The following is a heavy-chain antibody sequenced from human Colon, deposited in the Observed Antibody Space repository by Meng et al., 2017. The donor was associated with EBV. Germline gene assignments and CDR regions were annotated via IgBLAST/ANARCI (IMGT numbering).Heavy chain of an antibody. CDR1: VCSSGGYY. CDR2: INHIGST. V-gene: IGHV4-34*01. Sequence: QIQPSGAVLFQRSYSFLFTLSCSVCSSGGYYWSWIRQAPGKGVEWIGEINHIGSTKFNPFLESRVSISVDTSENQVSLKLTSVTAADTAVYYCARRTTVNLRSFDSWGQGTLVTVSS. CDR3: ARRTTVNLRSFDS. J-gene: IGHJ4*02. D-gene: IGHD4-17*01.